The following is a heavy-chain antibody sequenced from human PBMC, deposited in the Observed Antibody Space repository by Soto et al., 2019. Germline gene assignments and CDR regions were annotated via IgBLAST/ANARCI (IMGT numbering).Heavy chain of an antibody. CDR3: ARGAI. J-gene: IGHJ4*02. V-gene: IGHV3-74*01. Sequence: EVQVVESGGGLVQPGGSLRLSCVVSGFTFSSHWMHWVHQAPGKGLVCVSWINGDGSRTENAGSVKGRLTTSRDNARNLLYLQVNSRGGEVTAVYYCARGAIRGQGTLVTVSS. CDR2: INGDGSRT. CDR1: GFTFSSHW.